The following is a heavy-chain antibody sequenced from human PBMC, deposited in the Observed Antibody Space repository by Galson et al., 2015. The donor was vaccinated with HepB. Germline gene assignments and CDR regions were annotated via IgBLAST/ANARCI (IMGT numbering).Heavy chain of an antibody. CDR2: IRSKANSYAT. CDR3: TRRGPSSAAWD. CDR1: GFTFSGSA. J-gene: IGHJ4*02. D-gene: IGHD6-6*01. Sequence: SLRLSCAASGFTFSGSAMHWVRQASGKGLEWVGRIRSKANSYATAYAASVKGRFTISRDDSKNTAYLQMNSLKTEDTAVYYCTRRGPSSAAWDWGQGTLVTVSS. V-gene: IGHV3-73*01.